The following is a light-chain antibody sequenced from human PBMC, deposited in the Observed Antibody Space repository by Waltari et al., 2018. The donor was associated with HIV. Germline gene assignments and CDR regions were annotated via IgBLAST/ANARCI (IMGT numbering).Light chain of an antibody. CDR2: KDS. V-gene: IGLV3-25*03. CDR3: QSADSSGVDFVV. CDR1: AVTQHY. Sequence: DLTPPPPVSVPPGKPPTSPRTGDAVTQHYRYWYQKKAGQAPVLLINKDSERLSGIPERFSGSSSGTSLTLTINGVRAEDEAEYYCQSADSSGVDFVVFGGGTKLTVL. J-gene: IGLJ2*01.